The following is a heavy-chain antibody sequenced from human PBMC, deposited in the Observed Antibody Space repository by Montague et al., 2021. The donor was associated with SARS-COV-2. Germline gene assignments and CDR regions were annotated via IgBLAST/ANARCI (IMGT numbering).Heavy chain of an antibody. D-gene: IGHD3-3*01. Sequence: ETLSLTCTVSGGSVSSSNYYWGWIRQPPGKGLEWIGSIHYSGSTYYKPSLKSRVTISLDTSKNQFSLKLNSVTAADTAVYYCSRGDFGVVIIPYYYYYMDVWGKGTTVTVSS. V-gene: IGHV4-39*01. CDR3: SRGDFGVVIIPYYYYYMDV. CDR1: GGSVSSSNYY. J-gene: IGHJ6*03. CDR2: IHYSGST.